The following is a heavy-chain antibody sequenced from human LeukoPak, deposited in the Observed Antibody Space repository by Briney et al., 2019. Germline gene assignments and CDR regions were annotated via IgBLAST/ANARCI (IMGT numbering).Heavy chain of an antibody. V-gene: IGHV1-46*04. D-gene: IGHD2-15*01. CDR1: GYTFTSYY. CDR3: ARGPRWYCSGGSCYSWFDP. CDR2: INPSGGST. J-gene: IGHJ5*02. Sequence: GASVKVSCKASGYTFTSYYMHWVRQAPGQGLEWMGIINPSGGSTSYADSVKGRFTISRDNARNTLYLQMNSLRAEDTAVYYCARGPRWYCSGGSCYSWFDPWGQGTLVTVSS.